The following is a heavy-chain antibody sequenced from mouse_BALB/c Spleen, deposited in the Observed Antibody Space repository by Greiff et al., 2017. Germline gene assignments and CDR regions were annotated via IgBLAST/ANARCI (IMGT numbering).Heavy chain of an antibody. V-gene: IGHV5-17*02. J-gene: IGHJ1*01. CDR3: ARSYGSKPYFDV. CDR1: GFTFSSFG. Sequence: DVKLVESGGGLVQPGGSRKLSCAASGFTFSSFGMHWVRQAPEKGLEWVAYISSGSSTIYYADTVKGRFTISRDNPKNTLFLQMTSLRSEDTAMYYCARSYGSKPYFDVWGAGTTVTVSS. CDR2: ISSGSSTI. D-gene: IGHD1-1*01.